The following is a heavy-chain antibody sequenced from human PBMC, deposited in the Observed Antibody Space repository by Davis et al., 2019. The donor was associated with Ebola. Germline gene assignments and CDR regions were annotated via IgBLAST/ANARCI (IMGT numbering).Heavy chain of an antibody. J-gene: IGHJ5*01. CDR2: INNGGSTM. D-gene: IGHD1-7*01. V-gene: IGHV3-48*03. CDR3: ARKRPGTTWFDS. CDR1: GFRFDSYA. Sequence: GESLKISCGGSGFRFDSYAMSWVRQVPGKGLEWVSYINNGGSTMYYASVKGRFTISRDNSKNSLYLQMNSLRAEDTAVYFCARKRPGTTWFDSWGQGTLVTVSS.